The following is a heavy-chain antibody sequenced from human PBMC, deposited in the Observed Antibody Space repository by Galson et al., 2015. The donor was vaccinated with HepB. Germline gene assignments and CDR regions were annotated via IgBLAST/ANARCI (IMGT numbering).Heavy chain of an antibody. CDR1: GSTVDYNY. CDR2: TYASGSS. CDR3: AIGYLGGIYSRPDAFDI. J-gene: IGHJ3*02. V-gene: IGHV3-53*01. D-gene: IGHD1-26*01. Sequence: SLRLSCAVSGSTVDYNYISWVRQAPGKGLEWVSITYASGSSYYTDSVKGRFTISRDNYQNTLYLQMNRLRVGDTAVYYCAIGYLGGIYSRPDAFDIWGQGTMVTVSS.